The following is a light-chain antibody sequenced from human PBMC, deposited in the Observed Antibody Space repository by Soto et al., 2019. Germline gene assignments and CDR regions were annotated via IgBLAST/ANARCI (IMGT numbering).Light chain of an antibody. V-gene: IGKV3-15*01. J-gene: IGKJ2*01. CDR1: QSVSTN. Sequence: EIVMTQSPATLSVSPGERATLSCRASQSVSTNLAWYQQKPGQAPRLLMYDASTRATGIPARFSGSGSGTEFTLTITTLQSEDLAVYYCQQYNNWPPKHTFGQGTKLEIK. CDR3: QQYNNWPPKHT. CDR2: DAS.